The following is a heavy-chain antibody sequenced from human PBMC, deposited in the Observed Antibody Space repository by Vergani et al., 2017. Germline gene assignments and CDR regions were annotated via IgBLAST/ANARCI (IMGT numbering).Heavy chain of an antibody. CDR2: MNPNSGNT. CDR1: GGTFSSYA. D-gene: IGHD3-10*01. J-gene: IGHJ4*02. CDR3: ARCRGRVRGVHYFDY. V-gene: IGHV1-8*03. Sequence: QVQLVQSGAEVKKPGSSVKVSCKASGGTFSSYAISWVRQAAGQGLEWMGWMNPNSGNTGYAQKFQGRVTITRNTTISTAYMELSSLRSEDTAVYYCARCRGRVRGVHYFDYWGQGTLVTVSS.